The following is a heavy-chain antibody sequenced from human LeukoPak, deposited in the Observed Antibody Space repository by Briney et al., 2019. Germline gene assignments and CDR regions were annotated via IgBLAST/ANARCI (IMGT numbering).Heavy chain of an antibody. D-gene: IGHD3-10*01. V-gene: IGHV3-7*05. CDR3: ARDESRSSDY. CDR2: IIHDVSET. CDR1: GFTFNTNA. J-gene: IGHJ4*02. Sequence: GGCVRLSCAASGFTFNTNAMSWVRQAPGKGREWVANIIHDVSETYHVDSGKGRFTISRDNAKNSVHLQVNSLRAEDTAVYYCARDESRSSDYWGQGTLVTSSS.